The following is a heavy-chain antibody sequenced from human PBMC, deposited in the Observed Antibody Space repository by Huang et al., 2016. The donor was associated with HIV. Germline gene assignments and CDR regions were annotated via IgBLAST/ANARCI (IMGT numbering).Heavy chain of an antibody. V-gene: IGHV5-51*03. D-gene: IGHD1-26*01. CDR3: ASTASDSGSYRGAFDI. J-gene: IGHJ3*02. Sequence: EVQLVQSGAEVKKPGESLKISCKGSGYSFSTYWIGWVRQMPGKGLEWMGMIFPGDSETRYSPSFQGQGTIAADKSISTAYLQWSSLKASDTAMYYCASTASDSGSYRGAFDIWGQGTMVTVSS. CDR2: IFPGDSET. CDR1: GYSFSTYW.